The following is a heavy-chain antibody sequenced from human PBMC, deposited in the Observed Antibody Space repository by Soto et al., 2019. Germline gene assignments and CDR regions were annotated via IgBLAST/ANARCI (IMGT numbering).Heavy chain of an antibody. D-gene: IGHD3-3*01. J-gene: IGHJ6*02. CDR1: GFTFSSYA. Sequence: PGGSLRLSCAASGFTFSSYAMSWVRQAPGKGLEWVSAISGSGGSTYYADSVKGRFTISRDNSKNTLYLQMNSLRAEDTAVYYCAKYDFWGGYYIGVGDYYGMDVWGQGTTVTVSS. V-gene: IGHV3-23*01. CDR2: ISGSGGST. CDR3: AKYDFWGGYYIGVGDYYGMDV.